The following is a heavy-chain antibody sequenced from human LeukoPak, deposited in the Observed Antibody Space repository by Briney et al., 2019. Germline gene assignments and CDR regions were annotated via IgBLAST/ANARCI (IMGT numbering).Heavy chain of an antibody. D-gene: IGHD3-22*01. J-gene: IGHJ4*02. CDR1: GFTFSSYA. CDR2: ISGSGGGT. V-gene: IGHV3-23*01. CDR3: AKDVGYYDSSGYLFDY. Sequence: GGSLRLSCAASGFTFSSYAMSWVRQAPGKGLEWVSAISGSGGGTYYADSVKGRFTISRDNSKNTLYLQMNSLRAEDTAVYYCAKDVGYYDSSGYLFDYWGQGTLVTVSS.